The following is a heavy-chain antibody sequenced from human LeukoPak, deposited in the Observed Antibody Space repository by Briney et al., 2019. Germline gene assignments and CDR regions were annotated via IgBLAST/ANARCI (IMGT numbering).Heavy chain of an antibody. J-gene: IGHJ5*02. CDR2: ISGSGGST. CDR3: AKIGSSSSLSNVGWFDP. CDR1: GFTFSSYA. V-gene: IGHV3-23*01. Sequence: PGGSLRLSCAASGFTFSSYAMSWVRQAPGKGLEWVSAISGSGGSTYYADSVKGRFTISRDNSKNTLYLQMNSLRDEDTAVYYCAKIGSSSSLSNVGWFDPWGQGTLVTVSS. D-gene: IGHD6-13*01.